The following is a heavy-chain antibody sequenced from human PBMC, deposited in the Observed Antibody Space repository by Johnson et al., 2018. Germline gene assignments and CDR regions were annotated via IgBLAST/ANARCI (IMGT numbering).Heavy chain of an antibody. CDR1: GFTYSSYA. D-gene: IGHD2-15*01. CDR2: ISYDGSNK. V-gene: IGHV3-30-3*01. Sequence: QVQLVQSGGGVVQPGRSLRLSCAASGFTYSSYAMHWVRQAPGKGLEWVAVISYDGSNKYYADSVKGRFTISGDNAKNSLYLKMNSLRAEDAAVYYCAKDKRIDGGSEYFQHWGQGTLVTVSS. J-gene: IGHJ1*01. CDR3: AKDKRIDGGSEYFQH.